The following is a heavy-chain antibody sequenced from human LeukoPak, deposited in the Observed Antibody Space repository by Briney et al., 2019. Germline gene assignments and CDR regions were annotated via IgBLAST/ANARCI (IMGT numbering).Heavy chain of an antibody. J-gene: IGHJ4*02. CDR3: AKEGLNIATRDFFDS. Sequence: GGSLRLSCAASGFTFSSYEMNWVRQAPGKGLEWVSYISSSGSTIYYADSVKGRFTISRDNSKNTLYLQMNSLRAEDTAVYYCAKEGLNIATRDFFDSWGQGTLVTVSS. CDR1: GFTFSSYE. V-gene: IGHV3-48*03. D-gene: IGHD6-6*01. CDR2: ISSSGSTI.